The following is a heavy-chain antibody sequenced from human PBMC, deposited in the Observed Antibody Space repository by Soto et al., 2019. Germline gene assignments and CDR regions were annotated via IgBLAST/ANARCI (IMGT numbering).Heavy chain of an antibody. J-gene: IGHJ6*02. CDR3: ARLSGTASSPYGMDV. CDR1: GYSFTSYW. CDR2: IHPGDSVT. Sequence: PGESLKISCKGSGYSFTSYWIGWVRQMPGKGLEWMGIIHPGDSVTRYSPSFQGQVTTSADKSISSAYLQWSSLRASDTAIYYCARLSGTASSPYGMDVWGQGTTVTVSS. D-gene: IGHD1-1*01. V-gene: IGHV5-51*01.